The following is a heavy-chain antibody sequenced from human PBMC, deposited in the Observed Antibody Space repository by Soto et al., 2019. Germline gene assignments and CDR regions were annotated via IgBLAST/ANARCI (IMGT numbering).Heavy chain of an antibody. D-gene: IGHD5-12*01. CDR3: ARGHYDYSHALTGQLDY. V-gene: IGHV3-11*01. CDR1: GFTFSDYY. J-gene: IGHJ4*02. Sequence: PGGSLRLSCAASGFTFSDYYMSWIRQAPGKGLEWVSYISSGGTTIYYADSVKGRFTISRDNAKNSLYLQMNSLRAEDTAVYYCARGHYDYSHALTGQLDYWGQGTLVTVSS. CDR2: ISSGGTTI.